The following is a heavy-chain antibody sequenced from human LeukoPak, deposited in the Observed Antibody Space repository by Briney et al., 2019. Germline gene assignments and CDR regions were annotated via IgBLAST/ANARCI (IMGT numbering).Heavy chain of an antibody. V-gene: IGHV3-23*01. D-gene: IGHD6-13*01. CDR2: ISGSGGST. CDR3: AKALAAASFFGVLKAAFDY. CDR1: GFTFSSYA. J-gene: IGHJ4*02. Sequence: GGSLRLSCAASGFTFSSYAMSWVRQAPGKGLEWVSAISGSGGSTYYADSVKGRFTISRDNSKNTLYVQMNSLRAEDTAVYYCAKALAAASFFGVLKAAFDYWGQGTLVTVSS.